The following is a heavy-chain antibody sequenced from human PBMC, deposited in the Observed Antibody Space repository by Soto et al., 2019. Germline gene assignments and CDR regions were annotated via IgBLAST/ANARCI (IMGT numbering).Heavy chain of an antibody. Sequence: QVQLVESGGGVVQPGRSLRLSCAASGFTFSSYAMHWVRQAPGKGLEWVAVISYDGSNKYYADSVKGRFTISRDNSKNTLYLQMNSLRAEDTDVYYCARGIYGGNSGLDYWGQGTLVTVSS. J-gene: IGHJ4*02. CDR2: ISYDGSNK. CDR3: ARGIYGGNSGLDY. V-gene: IGHV3-30-3*01. CDR1: GFTFSSYA. D-gene: IGHD4-17*01.